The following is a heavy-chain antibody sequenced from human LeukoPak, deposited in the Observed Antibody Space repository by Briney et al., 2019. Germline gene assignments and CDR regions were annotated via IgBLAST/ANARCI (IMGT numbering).Heavy chain of an antibody. J-gene: IGHJ4*02. V-gene: IGHV3-53*01. CDR2: IYSGGST. CDR3: ARAKPKNMVRGLIMRRESRYYFDY. D-gene: IGHD3-10*01. Sequence: GGSLRLSCAASGFTVGSNYMSWVRQAPGKGLEWVSVIYSGGSTYYADSVKGRFTISRDNSKSTLYIQMNSLRREDTAVYYCARAKPKNMVRGLIMRRESRYYFDYWGQGTLVTVSS. CDR1: GFTVGSNY.